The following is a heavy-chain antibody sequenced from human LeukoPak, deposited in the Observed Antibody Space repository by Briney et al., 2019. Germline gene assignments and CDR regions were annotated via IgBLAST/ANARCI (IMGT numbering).Heavy chain of an antibody. Sequence: ASVKVSCKASGYTFTSYGISWVRQAPGQGLEWMGWISAYNGNTNYAQKLQGRVTMTTDTSTSTAYMELRSLRSDDTAVYYCARDNPYYDSSGYYFFDYWGLGTLVTVSS. V-gene: IGHV1-18*01. CDR1: GYTFTSYG. J-gene: IGHJ4*02. CDR3: ARDNPYYDSSGYYFFDY. CDR2: ISAYNGNT. D-gene: IGHD3-22*01.